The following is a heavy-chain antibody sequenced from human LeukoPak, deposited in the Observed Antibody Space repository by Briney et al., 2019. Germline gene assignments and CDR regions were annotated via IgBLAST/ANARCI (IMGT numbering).Heavy chain of an antibody. J-gene: IGHJ5*02. CDR3: ARYSPSTGYSSSWPLPWFDP. CDR1: GGTFSSYA. CDR2: IIPIFGTA. Sequence: PLAPVKVSCKASGGTFSSYAISWVRQAPGQGLEWMGGIIPIFGTANYAQKFQGRVTITTDESTSTAYMELSSLRSEDTAVYYCARYSPSTGYSSSWPLPWFDPWGQGTLVTVSS. V-gene: IGHV1-69*05. D-gene: IGHD6-13*01.